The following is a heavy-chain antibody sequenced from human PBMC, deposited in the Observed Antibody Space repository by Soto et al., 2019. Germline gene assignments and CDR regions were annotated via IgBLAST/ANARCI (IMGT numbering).Heavy chain of an antibody. CDR1: GGSISSSSYY. D-gene: IGHD1-26*01. CDR2: IFYSGST. J-gene: IGHJ5*02. V-gene: IGHV4-39*01. CDR3: ATQEVGGSYVYTFDP. Sequence: SETLSLTCTVSGGSISSSSYYWGWIRQPPGRGLEWIGSIFYSGSTYYNPSLKSRVTISVDTSKNQFSLKLSSVTAADTAVYYCATQEVGGSYVYTFDPWGQGTLVTVSS.